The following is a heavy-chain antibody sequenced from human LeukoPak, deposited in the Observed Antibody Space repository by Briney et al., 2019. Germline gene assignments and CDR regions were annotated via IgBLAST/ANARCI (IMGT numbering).Heavy chain of an antibody. Sequence: GGSLRLSCAASGFTLSSYAMSGVGQAQGKGVEGVSAIRGSGGSTYYADSVKGRFTISRDNSKNTLYLQMNSLRAEDTAVYYCVRKGAVPILYYFDYWGQGTLVTVSS. CDR1: GFTLSSYA. CDR2: IRGSGGST. V-gene: IGHV3-23*01. J-gene: IGHJ4*02. D-gene: IGHD6-19*01. CDR3: VRKGAVPILYYFDY.